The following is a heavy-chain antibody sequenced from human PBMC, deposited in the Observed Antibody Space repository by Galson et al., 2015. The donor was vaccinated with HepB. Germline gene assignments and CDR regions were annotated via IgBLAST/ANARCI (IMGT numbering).Heavy chain of an antibody. Sequence: SLRLSCAASGFTFSTYYMSWVRQAPGKGLEWVANIKQDGSEKYYVDSVKGRFTISRDNAKNSLYLQMNSLRAEDTAVYYCARELSIAGRQYFDYWGQGTLVTVSS. J-gene: IGHJ4*02. CDR3: ARELSIAGRQYFDY. V-gene: IGHV3-7*01. CDR2: IKQDGSEK. D-gene: IGHD6-6*01. CDR1: GFTFSTYY.